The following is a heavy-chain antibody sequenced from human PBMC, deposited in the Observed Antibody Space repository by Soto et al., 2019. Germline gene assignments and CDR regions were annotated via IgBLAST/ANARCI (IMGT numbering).Heavy chain of an antibody. J-gene: IGHJ4*02. Sequence: QVQLVESGGGVVQPGRSLRLSCAASGFTFSSYGMHWVRQAPGKGLEWVAVISYDGSNKYYADSVKGRFTISRDNSKNTLYLQMNSLRAEDTAVYYCARSQDSSESIGVDYWGQGTLVTVSS. V-gene: IGHV3-30*03. CDR1: GFTFSSYG. CDR2: ISYDGSNK. CDR3: ARSQDSSESIGVDY. D-gene: IGHD6-19*01.